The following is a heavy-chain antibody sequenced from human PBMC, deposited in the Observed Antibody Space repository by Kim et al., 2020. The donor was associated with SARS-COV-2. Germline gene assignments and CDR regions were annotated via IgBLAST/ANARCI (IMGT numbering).Heavy chain of an antibody. CDR1: GFTFGDYA. V-gene: IGHV3-49*04. CDR3: TRGRGLGEQLLWYPTYY. Sequence: GGSLRLSCTASGFTFGDYAMSWVRQAPGKGLEWVGFIRSKAYGGTTEYAASVKGRFTISRDDSKSIAYLQMNSLKTEDTAVYYCTRGRGLGEQLLWYPTYYWGQGTLVTVSS. D-gene: IGHD3-10*01. CDR2: IRSKAYGGTT. J-gene: IGHJ4*02.